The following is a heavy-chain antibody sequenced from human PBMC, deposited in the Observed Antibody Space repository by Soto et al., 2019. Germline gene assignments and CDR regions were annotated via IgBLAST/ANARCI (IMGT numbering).Heavy chain of an antibody. D-gene: IGHD4-17*01. CDR1: SGSISSSNW. CDR2: IYHSGST. CDR3: ARRRIPDGDQGEDAFDI. Sequence: QVQLQESGPGLVKPSGTLSLTCAVSSGSISSSNWWSWVRQPPGKGLEWIGEIYHSGSTNYNPSLKSRVTISVDKSKNQFSLKLSSVTAADTAVYYCARRRIPDGDQGEDAFDIWGQGTMVTVSS. J-gene: IGHJ3*02. V-gene: IGHV4-4*02.